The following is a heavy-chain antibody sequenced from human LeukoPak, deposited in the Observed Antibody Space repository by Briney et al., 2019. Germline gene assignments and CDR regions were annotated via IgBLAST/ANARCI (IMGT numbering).Heavy chain of an antibody. CDR2: VYYSGST. J-gene: IGHJ4*02. CDR3: ARFGSYFEY. Sequence: SATLYFTCTGSGGSINYYYWSWIRQPPGKGLEWIGYVYYSGSTNYNPSLKSRVTISEDTSKNQFSLKLNSVTAADTAVYYCARFGSYFEYWGRGTLVTVSS. V-gene: IGHV4-59*01. CDR1: GGSINYYY. D-gene: IGHD3-10*01.